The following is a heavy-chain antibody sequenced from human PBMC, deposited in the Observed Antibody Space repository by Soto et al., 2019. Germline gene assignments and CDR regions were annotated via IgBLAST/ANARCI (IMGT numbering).Heavy chain of an antibody. CDR2: INPSGGST. J-gene: IGHJ4*02. V-gene: IGHV1-46*01. D-gene: IGHD1-1*01. CDR3: ARDGARVDGYNFGIFDY. Sequence: GASVKVSCKASGYTFTSYYMHWVRQAPGQGLEWMGIINPSGGSTSHAQKFQGRVTMTRDTSTSTVYMELSSLRSEDTAVYYCARDGARVDGYNFGIFDYWGQGTLVTVSS. CDR1: GYTFTSYY.